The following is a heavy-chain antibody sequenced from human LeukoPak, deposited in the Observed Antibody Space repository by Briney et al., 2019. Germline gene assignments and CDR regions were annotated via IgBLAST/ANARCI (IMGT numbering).Heavy chain of an antibody. CDR2: ISYDGSNK. CDR1: GFTFSSYG. Sequence: GGSLRLSCAASGFTFSSYGMHWVRQAPGKGLEWVAVISYDGSNKYYADSVKGRFTISRDNSKNTLYLQMNSLRAEDTAVYYCAREGIQLWSGYNAFDIWGQGTMVTVSS. D-gene: IGHD5-18*01. CDR3: AREGIQLWSGYNAFDI. J-gene: IGHJ3*02. V-gene: IGHV3-30*03.